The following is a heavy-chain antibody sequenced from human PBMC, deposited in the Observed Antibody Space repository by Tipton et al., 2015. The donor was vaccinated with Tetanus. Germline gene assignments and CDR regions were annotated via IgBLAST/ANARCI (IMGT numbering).Heavy chain of an antibody. V-gene: IGHV4-39*01. Sequence: TLSLTCTVSGGSISSSSYYWGWIRQPPGKGLEWIGSIYYSGSTYYNPSLKSRVTISVDTSKNQFSLKLSSVTAADTAVYYCARHCLMLDDFWSAPPEALVRPPYYFDSWGQGTLVTVSS. D-gene: IGHD3-3*01. J-gene: IGHJ4*02. CDR3: ARHCLMLDDFWSAPPEALVRPPYYFDS. CDR1: GGSISSSSYY. CDR2: IYYSGST.